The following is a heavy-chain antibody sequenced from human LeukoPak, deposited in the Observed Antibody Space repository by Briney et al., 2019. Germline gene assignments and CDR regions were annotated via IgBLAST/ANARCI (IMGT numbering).Heavy chain of an antibody. D-gene: IGHD5-24*01. CDR1: GGSFSGYS. V-gene: IGHV4-34*01. CDR2: INHSGST. CDR3: ARLEMATTSGAFDI. Sequence: SETLSLTCAVYGGSFSGYSWSWIRQPPGRGLEWIGEINHSGSTNYNPSLKSRVTISVDTSNKQFSLKLSSVTAADTAVYYCARLEMATTSGAFDIWGQGTMVTVSS. J-gene: IGHJ3*02.